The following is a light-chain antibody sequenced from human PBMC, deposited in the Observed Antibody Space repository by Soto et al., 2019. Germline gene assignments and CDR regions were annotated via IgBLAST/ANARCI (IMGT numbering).Light chain of an antibody. V-gene: IGKV3-20*01. CDR2: GAS. CDR1: LSVSSSY. CDR3: QQYGSSPWT. J-gene: IGKJ1*01. Sequence: EIVLTQSPGTLSLSPGERATLSCRASLSVSSSYLAWYQQKPGQAPRLLIYGASSRATGIPDRFSGSGSGTAFTLTISRLEPEDFAVYYCQQYGSSPWTFGQGTKVEIK.